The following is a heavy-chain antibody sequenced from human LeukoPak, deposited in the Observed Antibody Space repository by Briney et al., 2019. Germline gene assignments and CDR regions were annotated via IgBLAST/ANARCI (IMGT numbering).Heavy chain of an antibody. CDR1: GGSISSSSYY. CDR3: ARGGPIVVVPAAIVGWFDP. J-gene: IGHJ5*02. CDR2: IYYSGST. V-gene: IGHV4-39*07. Sequence: PSETLSLTCTVSGGSISSSSYYWGWIRQPPGKGLEWIGSIYYSGSTYYNPSLKSRVTISVDTSKNQFSLKLSSVTAADTAVYYCARGGPIVVVPAAIVGWFDPWGQGTLVTVSS. D-gene: IGHD2-2*01.